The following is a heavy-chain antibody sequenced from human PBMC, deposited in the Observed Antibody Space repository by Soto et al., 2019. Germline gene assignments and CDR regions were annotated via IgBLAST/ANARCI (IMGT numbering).Heavy chain of an antibody. CDR2: IYYTGSA. D-gene: IGHD3-3*01. V-gene: IGHV4-39*01. CDR3: ARQSEVFDY. J-gene: IGHJ4*02. CDR1: GAPISSSTYY. Sequence: LSLTCTVSGAPISSSTYYWGWIRQPPGKGLEWIGSIYYTGSAYYNPSLKSRVTISVDTSKNQFSLKLSSVTAADTAVFYCARQSEVFDYWGQGTLVTVS.